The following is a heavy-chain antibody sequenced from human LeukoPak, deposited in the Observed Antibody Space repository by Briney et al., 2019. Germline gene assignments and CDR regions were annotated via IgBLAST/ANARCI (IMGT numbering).Heavy chain of an antibody. J-gene: IGHJ3*02. D-gene: IGHD4-17*01. CDR3: AREQRTYGTFDI. CDR2: IYSGGTT. Sequence: PGGSLRLSCAASGFTVSSDYISWVRQAPGKGLEWVSVIYSGGTTYYADSVKGRFTISRDNAKNTVSLQMNSLRVEDTALYYCAREQRTYGTFDIWGQGTMVTVSS. CDR1: GFTVSSDY. V-gene: IGHV3-66*01.